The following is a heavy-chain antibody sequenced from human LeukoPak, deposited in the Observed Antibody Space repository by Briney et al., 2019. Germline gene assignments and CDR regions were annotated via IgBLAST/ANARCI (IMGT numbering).Heavy chain of an antibody. CDR2: IYYSGST. D-gene: IGHD3-9*01. Sequence: KPSETLSLTCTVSGGSISSYYWSWIRQPPGKGLGWIGYIYYSGSTNYNPSLKSRVTISVDTSKNQFSLKLCSVTAADTAVYYCARGGNKYDSLTGYYRGRANWFDPWGQGTLVTVSS. CDR3: ARGGNKYDSLTGYYRGRANWFDP. V-gene: IGHV4-59*08. CDR1: GGSISSYY. J-gene: IGHJ5*02.